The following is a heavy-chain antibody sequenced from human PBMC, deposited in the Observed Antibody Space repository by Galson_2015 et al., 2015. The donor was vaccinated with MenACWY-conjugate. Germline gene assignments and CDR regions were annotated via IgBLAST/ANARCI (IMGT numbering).Heavy chain of an antibody. D-gene: IGHD2-21*01. J-gene: IGHJ2*01. CDR1: GGSFSGYY. CDR3: ARGPVGVVWYFDL. Sequence: SETLSLTCAVYGGSFSGYYWSWIRQPPGKGLEWIGEINHSGSTNYNPSLKSRVTISVDTSKNQFSLKLSSVTAADTAVYYCARGPVGVVWYFDLWGRGTLVTVSS. CDR2: INHSGST. V-gene: IGHV4-34*01.